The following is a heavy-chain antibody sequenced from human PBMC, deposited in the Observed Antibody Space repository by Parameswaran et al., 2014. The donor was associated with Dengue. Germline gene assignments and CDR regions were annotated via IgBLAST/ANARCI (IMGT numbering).Heavy chain of an antibody. Sequence: WVRQAPGQRLEWMGWINAGNGNTKYSQKFQGRVTITRDTSASTAYMELSSLRSEDTAVYYCARERNSGYGYYYYGMDVWAKDHGHRLL. V-gene: IGHV1-3*01. CDR3: ARERNSGYGYYYYGMDV. J-gene: IGHJ6*04. CDR2: INAGNGNT. D-gene: IGHD5-12*01.